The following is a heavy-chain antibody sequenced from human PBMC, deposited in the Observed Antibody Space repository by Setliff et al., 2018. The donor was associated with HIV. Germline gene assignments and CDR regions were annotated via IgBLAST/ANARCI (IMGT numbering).Heavy chain of an antibody. CDR2: IYYSGST. Sequence: SETLSLTCSVSDVSISSHYWSWIRQTPGKGLEWIGYIYYSGSTNYNPSLKSRVAMSVDTSKNQFSLMLSSVTAADTAVYYCARGGGTSFDYWGQGTLVTVSS. J-gene: IGHJ4*02. CDR1: DVSISSHY. V-gene: IGHV4-59*11. D-gene: IGHD1-26*01. CDR3: ARGGGTSFDY.